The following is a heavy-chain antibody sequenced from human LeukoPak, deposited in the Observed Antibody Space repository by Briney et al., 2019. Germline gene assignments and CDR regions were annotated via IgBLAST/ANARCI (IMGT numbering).Heavy chain of an antibody. V-gene: IGHV3-21*01. J-gene: IGHJ4*02. CDR3: ARDLSPTPGYSSSWHADY. CDR2: ISSTSSYI. D-gene: IGHD6-13*01. Sequence: GGSLRLSCAASGFTFSSYSMNWVRQAPGKGLEWVSSISSTSSYIYYADSLKGRFTISRDNAKKSLYLQMNSLRAEDTAVYYCARDLSPTPGYSSSWHADYWGQGTLVTVSS. CDR1: GFTFSSYS.